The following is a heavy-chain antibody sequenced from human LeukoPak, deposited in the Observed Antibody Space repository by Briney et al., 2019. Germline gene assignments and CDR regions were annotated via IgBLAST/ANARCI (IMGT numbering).Heavy chain of an antibody. CDR1: GFTFSNYA. D-gene: IGHD3-10*01. V-gene: IGHV3-23*01. J-gene: IGHJ4*02. Sequence: PGGSLRLSCAASGFTFSNYAMMWVRQAPGKRLEWVSSITGSGDGTYYADSVWGRFTISRDNSENTLYLQLNSLRADDTAVYFCAKGFVHPTYYFDYWGQGTLATVSS. CDR2: ITGSGDGT. CDR3: AKGFVHPTYYFDY.